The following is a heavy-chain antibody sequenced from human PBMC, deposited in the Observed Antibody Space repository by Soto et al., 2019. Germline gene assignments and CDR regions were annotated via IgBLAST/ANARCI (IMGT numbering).Heavy chain of an antibody. D-gene: IGHD6-13*01. CDR3: ARGQGSSSWFYSYYYYGMDV. Sequence: SSVKVSCKASGYTFTSYDINWVRQATGQGLEWMGWMNPNSGNTGYAQKFQGRVTMTRNTSISTAYMELSSLRSEDTAVYYCARGQGSSSWFYSYYYYGMDVWGQGTTVTVSS. CDR1: GYTFTSYD. V-gene: IGHV1-8*01. CDR2: MNPNSGNT. J-gene: IGHJ6*02.